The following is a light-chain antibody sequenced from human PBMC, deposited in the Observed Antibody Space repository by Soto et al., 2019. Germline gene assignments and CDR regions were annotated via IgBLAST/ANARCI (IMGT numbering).Light chain of an antibody. CDR2: GAS. CDR1: QSVSSN. Sequence: EIVMTQSPATLSVPPGERATLSCRASQSVSSNLAWYQQKPGQAPRLLIYGASTRSAANLASFSGRGSGTEFTLTISSLQSEDFAAYYCQQYNIWTLYTFGQATKLEIK. J-gene: IGKJ2*01. V-gene: IGKV3-15*01. CDR3: QQYNIWTLYT.